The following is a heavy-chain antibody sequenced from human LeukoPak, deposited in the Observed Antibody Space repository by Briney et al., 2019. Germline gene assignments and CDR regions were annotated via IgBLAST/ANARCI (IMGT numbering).Heavy chain of an antibody. Sequence: GRSLRLSCTASGFTFGDYAMSWVRQAPGKGLEWVGFIRSKAYGGTTEYAASVKGRFTISRDDSKSIAYLQMNSLKTEDTAVYYCTREILGATRVDYWGQGTLVTVSS. CDR3: TREILGATRVDY. CDR2: IRSKAYGGTT. CDR1: GFTFGDYA. J-gene: IGHJ4*02. V-gene: IGHV3-49*04. D-gene: IGHD1-26*01.